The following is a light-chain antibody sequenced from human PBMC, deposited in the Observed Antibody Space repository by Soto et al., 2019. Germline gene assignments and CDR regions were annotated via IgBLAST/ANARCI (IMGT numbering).Light chain of an antibody. V-gene: IGLV1-44*01. Sequence: QSVLTQPPSASGTPGQRVTISCSGSSSNIGSDTVNWYQQLPGTAPKLLIHRSNQRPSGVPGRFSGSKSGTSASLAISGLQSEDEADYYCASWDASLNGWVFGGVTKLTVL. J-gene: IGLJ3*02. CDR1: SSNIGSDT. CDR3: ASWDASLNGWV. CDR2: RSN.